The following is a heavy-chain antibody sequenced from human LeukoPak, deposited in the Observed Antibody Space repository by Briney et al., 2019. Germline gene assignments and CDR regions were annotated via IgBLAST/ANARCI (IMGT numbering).Heavy chain of an antibody. Sequence: GGSLRLSCAASGFTFSSYAMSWVRQAPGRGLEWVSTVSANGGRTYYADSVKDRFTISRDNSKNTLCLQMNSLRAEDTAVYYCAQDAEYGANFPEYFHHWGQGTLVTVSS. CDR2: VSANGGRT. D-gene: IGHD4-23*01. V-gene: IGHV3-23*01. CDR3: AQDAEYGANFPEYFHH. J-gene: IGHJ1*01. CDR1: GFTFSSYA.